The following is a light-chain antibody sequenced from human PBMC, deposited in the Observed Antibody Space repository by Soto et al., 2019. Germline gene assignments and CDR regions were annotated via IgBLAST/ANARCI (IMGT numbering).Light chain of an antibody. Sequence: QSALTQPSSVAGSPGQSITISCTGTSSDVGGYNYVSWYQQHPGNAPKLMIFDVSTRPSGVSNRFSGSKSGNTASLTISGLQAEDEADYYCSSYTSSSTLVVFGGGTKVTVL. CDR2: DVS. CDR3: SSYTSSSTLVV. J-gene: IGLJ2*01. V-gene: IGLV2-14*03. CDR1: SSDVGGYNY.